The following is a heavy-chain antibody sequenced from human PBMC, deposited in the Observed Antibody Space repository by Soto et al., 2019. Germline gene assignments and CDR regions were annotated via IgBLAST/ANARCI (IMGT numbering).Heavy chain of an antibody. Sequence: GASVKVSCKASGYTFTSYYMHWVRQAPGQGLEWMGIINPSGGSADFADSVKVRFTISRDNSKNTLYLQMSSLRAEDTAVYYCARVHSSSYHYFDYWGQGTVVTVSS. CDR3: ARVHSSSYHYFDY. V-gene: IGHV1-46*04. CDR2: INPSGGSA. D-gene: IGHD6-13*01. CDR1: GYTFTSYY. J-gene: IGHJ4*02.